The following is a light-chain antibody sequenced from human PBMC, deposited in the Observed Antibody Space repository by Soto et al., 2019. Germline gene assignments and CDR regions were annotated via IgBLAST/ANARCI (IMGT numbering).Light chain of an antibody. CDR1: SSDVGGYNY. CDR2: EVT. Sequence: QSVLTQPPSASGSPGQSVTFSCTGTSSDVGGYNYVSWYQQHPGRAPTLLIYEVTKRPSGVPDRFSGSKSGNTASLTVSGLQAEDEADYYCSSYAGSNNWVFGGGTKLTVL. CDR3: SSYAGSNNWV. V-gene: IGLV2-8*01. J-gene: IGLJ3*02.